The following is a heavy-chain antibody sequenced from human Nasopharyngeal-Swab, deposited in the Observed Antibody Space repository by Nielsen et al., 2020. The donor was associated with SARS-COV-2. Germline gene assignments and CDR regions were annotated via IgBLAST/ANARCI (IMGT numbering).Heavy chain of an antibody. CDR3: ARDFGRQGSWGTDY. V-gene: IGHV3-11*05. CDR1: GFTFSDYY. CDR2: ISSSSSYT. J-gene: IGHJ4*02. D-gene: IGHD2-15*01. Sequence: GESLKTSCAASGFTFSDYYMSWIRQAPGKGLEWVSYISSSSSYTNYADSVKGRFTISRDNAKNSLYLQMNSLRAEDTAAYYCARDFGRQGSWGTDYWGQGTLVTVSS.